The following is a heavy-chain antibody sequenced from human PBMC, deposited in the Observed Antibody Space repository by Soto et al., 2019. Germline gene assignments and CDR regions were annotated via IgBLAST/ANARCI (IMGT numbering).Heavy chain of an antibody. D-gene: IGHD3-16*01. CDR1: GGSCGEYD. CDR2: IYFNGNT. V-gene: IGHV4-59*01. Sequence: PSETLCVTSTVAGGSCGEYDWSWIRQPPGKGLEWIGYIYFNGNTNYNPSLKRRVTIPIDTSKKQISLNLTSVTDADTAVYYCASVTFGGVVLAHWGQGTLVTVSS. CDR3: ASVTFGGVVLAH. J-gene: IGHJ4*02.